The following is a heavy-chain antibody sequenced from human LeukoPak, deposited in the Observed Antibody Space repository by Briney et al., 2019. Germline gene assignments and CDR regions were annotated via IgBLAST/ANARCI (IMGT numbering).Heavy chain of an antibody. CDR2: IYYTGST. CDR1: GGSISSYY. V-gene: IGHV4-59*01. D-gene: IGHD5-24*01. CDR3: ARIRRDGYSHFDY. Sequence: SETLSLTCTVSGGSISSYYWSWIRQPPGKGLEWIGYIYYTGSTNYNPSLKSRVTISVDTSKNQFSLKLSSVTAADTAVYFCARIRRDGYSHFDYWGQATLVTVSS. J-gene: IGHJ4*02.